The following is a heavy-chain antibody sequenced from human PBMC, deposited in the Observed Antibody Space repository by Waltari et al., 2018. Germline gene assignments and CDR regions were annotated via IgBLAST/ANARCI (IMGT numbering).Heavy chain of an antibody. Sequence: QVQLQESGPGLVRPSETLSLSCAVSGVSISGVYWSWIRQPPGQGLEWVGCISNSGTTSYNPSLKSRATISPDTSKNRISLNLTSMTAADTAVYYCARLSYGHGKDAFDLWGQGTMVTVSS. CDR2: ISNSGTT. V-gene: IGHV4-59*01. D-gene: IGHD1-26*01. CDR1: GVSISGVY. J-gene: IGHJ3*01. CDR3: ARLSYGHGKDAFDL.